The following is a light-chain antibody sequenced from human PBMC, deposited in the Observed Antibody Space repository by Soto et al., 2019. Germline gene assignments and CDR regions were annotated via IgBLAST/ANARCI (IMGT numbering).Light chain of an antibody. Sequence: EIVVTQCSSTRSLSPGERATLSGRARQSVSSSYLAWYQQKPGQAPRLLIYGASSRATGIPDRFSGSGSGTNFTLTISRLEPEDFAVYYCQQYGSPPRTFGPGTKVDIK. CDR2: GAS. CDR3: QQYGSPPRT. J-gene: IGKJ1*01. CDR1: QSVSSSY. V-gene: IGKV3-20*01.